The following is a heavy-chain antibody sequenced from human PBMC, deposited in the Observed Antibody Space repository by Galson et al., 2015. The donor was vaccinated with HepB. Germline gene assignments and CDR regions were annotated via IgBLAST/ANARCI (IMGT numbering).Heavy chain of an antibody. J-gene: IGHJ5*02. Sequence: TLSLTCSVSGGSISSGRYYWSWIRQPAGKGLEWIGRIYASGSASYNPSLQSRVTMSVDTSKNQFSLTLNSVTAADTAMYYCARVSYGGDSDRIDPWGQGTLATVSS. D-gene: IGHD2-21*02. CDR1: GGSISSGRYY. CDR2: IYASGSA. CDR3: ARVSYGGDSDRIDP. V-gene: IGHV4-61*02.